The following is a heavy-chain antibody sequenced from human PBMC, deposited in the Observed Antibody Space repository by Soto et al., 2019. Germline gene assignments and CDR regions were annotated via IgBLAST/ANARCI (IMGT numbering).Heavy chain of an antibody. J-gene: IGHJ5*02. V-gene: IGHV4-39*01. CDR3: ARHGQYCSGGSCYSGLYNWFDP. CDR1: GGSIRSSSYY. CDR2: IYYSGST. D-gene: IGHD2-15*01. Sequence: QLQLQESGPGLVKPSETLSLTCPVSGGSIRSSSYYWGWIRQPPGKGLEWIGSIYYSGSTYYNPSLKSRVTISGDTSKNQFSLKRSSVTAADTALYYCARHGQYCSGGSCYSGLYNWFDPWGQGTLVTVSS.